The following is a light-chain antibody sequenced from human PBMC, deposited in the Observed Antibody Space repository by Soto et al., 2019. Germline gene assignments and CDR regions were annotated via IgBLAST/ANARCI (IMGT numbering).Light chain of an antibody. CDR3: AAWDDSLNAYV. CDR1: SSNNGNNA. Sequence: QLVLTQPPSVSGAPRQRVTISCSGSSSNNGNNAVNWYQQLPGKAPKLLIYYDDLLSSGVSDRFSGSKSGTSASLAISGLQSEDEADYYCAAWDDSLNAYVFGTGTKLTVL. V-gene: IGLV1-36*01. J-gene: IGLJ1*01. CDR2: YDD.